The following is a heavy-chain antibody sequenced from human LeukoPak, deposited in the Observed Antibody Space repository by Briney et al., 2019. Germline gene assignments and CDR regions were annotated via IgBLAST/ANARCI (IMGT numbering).Heavy chain of an antibody. CDR1: GGSFSGYY. Sequence: SETLSLTCAVYGGSFSGYYWSWIRQPPGKGLEWIGEINHSGSTNYNPSLKSRVTISVDTSKNQFSLKLSSVTAADTAVYYCARDRGGYSYGPHYYYYYMDLWGKGTTVTVSS. CDR2: INHSGST. V-gene: IGHV4-34*01. CDR3: ARDRGGYSYGPHYYYYYMDL. J-gene: IGHJ6*03. D-gene: IGHD5-18*01.